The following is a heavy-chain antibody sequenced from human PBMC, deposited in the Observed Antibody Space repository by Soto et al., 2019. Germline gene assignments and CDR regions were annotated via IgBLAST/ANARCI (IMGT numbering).Heavy chain of an antibody. CDR2: ISGSVGTT. CDR3: AKDHLFSGWTSGGYFDY. V-gene: IGHV3-23*01. Sequence: EVQLLESGGGLVQPGGSLRLSCEASGFTFSSYAMSWVRQAPGKGLEWVXVISGSVGTTYYADSVKGRFTISRDNSKNTLYLQMNNLRAEDTAVYYCAKDHLFSGWTSGGYFDYWGQGALVTVSS. J-gene: IGHJ4*02. CDR1: GFTFSSYA. D-gene: IGHD6-19*01.